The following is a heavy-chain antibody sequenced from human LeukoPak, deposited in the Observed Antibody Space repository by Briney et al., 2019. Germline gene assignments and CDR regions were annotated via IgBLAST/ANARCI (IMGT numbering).Heavy chain of an antibody. V-gene: IGHV4-34*01. CDR2: INHSGST. Sequence: SETLSLTCAVYGGSFSGYYWSWIRQPPGKGLEWIGEINHSGSTNYNPSLKSRVTISVDTSKNQFSLKLSSVTAADTAVYYCARRRFNYYGSGSFPLDYWGQGTLVTVSS. D-gene: IGHD3-10*01. CDR1: GGSFSGYY. CDR3: ARRRFNYYGSGSFPLDY. J-gene: IGHJ4*02.